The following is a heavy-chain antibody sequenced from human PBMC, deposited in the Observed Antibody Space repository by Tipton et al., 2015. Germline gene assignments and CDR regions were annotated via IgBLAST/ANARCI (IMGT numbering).Heavy chain of an antibody. CDR2: IDYSGST. CDR3: AMYPRFLEWLSSNYYGMDV. CDR1: GGSISSSSYY. V-gene: IGHV4-39*01. Sequence: LSLTCTVSGGSISSSSYYWGWIRQPPGKGLEWIGSIDYSGSTYYNPSLKSRVTISVDTSKNQFSLKLSSVTAADTAVYYCAMYPRFLEWLSSNYYGMDVWGQGTTVTVSS. J-gene: IGHJ6*02. D-gene: IGHD3-3*01.